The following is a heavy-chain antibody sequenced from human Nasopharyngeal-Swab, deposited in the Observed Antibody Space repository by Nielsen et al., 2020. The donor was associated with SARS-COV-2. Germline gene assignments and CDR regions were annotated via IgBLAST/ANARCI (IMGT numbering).Heavy chain of an antibody. J-gene: IGHJ5*02. D-gene: IGHD2-8*02. CDR2: ISYSGST. V-gene: IGHV4-39*07. Sequence: ESLKISCTVSGASISTTNSNWAWIRPSPGKGLQCIGTISYSGSTYYKPSLNSRVTITLDTSKNQFFLRLSSVTAADTAVYYCARDLGYAFTGRGVNWFDPWGQGTLVTVSS. CDR3: ARDLGYAFTGRGVNWFDP. CDR1: GASISTTNSN.